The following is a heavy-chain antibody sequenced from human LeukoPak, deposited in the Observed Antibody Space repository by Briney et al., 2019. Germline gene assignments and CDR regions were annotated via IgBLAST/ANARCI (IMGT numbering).Heavy chain of an antibody. CDR1: GFTFSGNA. J-gene: IGHJ4*02. D-gene: IGHD4/OR15-4a*01. CDR2: NSGTGGST. CDR3: AKGGLGAGKRVPFDY. Sequence: GGPLRLSCVASGFTFSGNATSWVRQATGKGLEWVSGNSGTGGSTYYADSVKGRFTISRDNSKNTLYLQMNSLRAEDTAVYYCAKGGLGAGKRVPFDYWGQGTLVTVSS. V-gene: IGHV3-23*01.